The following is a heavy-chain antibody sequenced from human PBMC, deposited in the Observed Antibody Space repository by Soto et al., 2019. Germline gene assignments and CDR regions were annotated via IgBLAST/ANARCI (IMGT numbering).Heavy chain of an antibody. D-gene: IGHD2-2*01. CDR3: AREGLVPAASPWSSYYYYGMDV. CDR2: ISAYNGNT. V-gene: IGHV1-18*01. J-gene: IGHJ6*02. Sequence: ASVKVSCKASGYTFTSYGISWVRQAPGQGLEWMGWISAYNGNTNYAQKLQGRVTMTTDTSTSTAYMELRSLRSDDTAVYYCAREGLVPAASPWSSYYYYGMDVWGQGTTVTVSS. CDR1: GYTFTSYG.